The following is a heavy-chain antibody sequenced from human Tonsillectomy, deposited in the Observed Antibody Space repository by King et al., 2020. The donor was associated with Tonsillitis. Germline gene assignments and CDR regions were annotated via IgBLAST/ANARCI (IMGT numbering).Heavy chain of an antibody. CDR2: IKQDESEK. CDR1: GFTFSDYW. V-gene: IGHV3-7*01. D-gene: IGHD3-22*01. Sequence: VQLVESGGGLVQPGGSLRLSCAASGFTFSDYWMNWVRQAPGKGLEWVANIKQDESEKYYVDSVKGRFTIARDNAKNSLYLQMNSLRAEDTAVYYCARDHCPWYDSSGYQNDYWGQGTLVTVSS. J-gene: IGHJ4*02. CDR3: ARDHCPWYDSSGYQNDY.